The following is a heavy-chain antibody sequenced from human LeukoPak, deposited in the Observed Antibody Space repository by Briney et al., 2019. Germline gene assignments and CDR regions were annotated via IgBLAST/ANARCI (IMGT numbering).Heavy chain of an antibody. Sequence: PGGSLRLSCAASGFTFDDYAMHWVRQAPGKGLEWVSLISWDGGSTYYADSVKGRFTISRDNSKNSLYLQMNSLRAEDTALYYCANAPGRPWVWYFQHWGQGTLVTVSS. CDR3: ANAPGRPWVWYFQH. CDR2: ISWDGGST. D-gene: IGHD3-16*01. J-gene: IGHJ1*01. V-gene: IGHV3-43D*03. CDR1: GFTFDDYA.